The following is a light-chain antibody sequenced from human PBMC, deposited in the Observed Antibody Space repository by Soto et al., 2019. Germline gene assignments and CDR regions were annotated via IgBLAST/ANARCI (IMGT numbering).Light chain of an antibody. Sequence: QSALTQPASVSGSPGQSITISCTGTSSDVGSYDLVSWYQQHPGKAPKFMIYEVSKRPSGVANRFSGSKSGNTASLTISGLQAEDEADYYCCSYAGSSTFVFGEGTQLTVL. CDR2: EVS. CDR1: SSDVGSYDL. CDR3: CSYAGSSTFV. V-gene: IGLV2-23*02. J-gene: IGLJ2*01.